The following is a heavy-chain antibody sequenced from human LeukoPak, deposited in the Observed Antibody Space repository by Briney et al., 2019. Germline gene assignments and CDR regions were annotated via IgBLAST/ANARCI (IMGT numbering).Heavy chain of an antibody. CDR3: TTDREYCSGGSCYHNYYYYGMDV. Sequence: NPGGSLRLSCAASGFTFNNAWMSWVRQAPGKGLEWVGLIKSKIDGGTTDYAAPVKGRFSISRDDSKTTLCLQMNSLKTEDTAVYYCTTDREYCSGGSCYHNYYYYGMDVWGQGATVTVSS. CDR1: GFTFNNAW. J-gene: IGHJ6*02. CDR2: IKSKIDGGTT. V-gene: IGHV3-15*01. D-gene: IGHD2-15*01.